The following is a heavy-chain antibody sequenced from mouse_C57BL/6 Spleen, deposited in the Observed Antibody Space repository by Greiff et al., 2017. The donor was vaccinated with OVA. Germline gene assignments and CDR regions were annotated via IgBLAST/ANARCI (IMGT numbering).Heavy chain of an antibody. Sequence: QVQLQQPGAELVKPGASVKLSCKASGYTFTSYWMQWVKQRPGQGLEWIGEIDPSDSYTNYNQKFKGKATLTVDTSSSTAYMQLSSLTSEDSAVYYCARSEDGYYPFAYWGQGTLVTVSA. V-gene: IGHV1-50*01. CDR3: ARSEDGYYPFAY. D-gene: IGHD2-3*01. J-gene: IGHJ3*01. CDR2: IDPSDSYT. CDR1: GYTFTSYW.